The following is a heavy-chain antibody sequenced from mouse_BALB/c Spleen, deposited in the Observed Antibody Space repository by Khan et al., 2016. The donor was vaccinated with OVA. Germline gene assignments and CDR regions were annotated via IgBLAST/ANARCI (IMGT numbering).Heavy chain of an antibody. Sequence: EVELVESGGDLVKPGGSLKLSCAASGFTFSGYALSWVRQTPEKRLEWVATISSGDSYTYYPDSVKGRFTISRDNAKNTLYLQMSSLRSEDTAMYYCARPPITSVGASSYWFFDGWGAGDTGNVSS. V-gene: IGHV5-9-3*01. CDR3: ARPPITSVGASSYWFFDG. J-gene: IGHJ1*01. CDR1: GFTFSGYA. D-gene: IGHD1-1*01. CDR2: ISSGDSYT.